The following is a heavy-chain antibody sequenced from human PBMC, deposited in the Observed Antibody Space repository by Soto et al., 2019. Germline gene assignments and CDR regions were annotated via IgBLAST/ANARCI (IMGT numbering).Heavy chain of an antibody. CDR1: GSTFTSYD. V-gene: IGHV1-8*01. CDR2: MNPNSGNT. J-gene: IGHJ3*02. Sequence: ASLNVSWKTSGSTFTSYDINGLRKTNGQWLEWMGWMNPNSGNTGYAQKFQGRVTMTRNTSMSTAYMELSSLRSEDTSVYCCARGSSGWDDGFDIWGQGTMVTVSS. D-gene: IGHD6-19*01. CDR3: ARGSSGWDDGFDI.